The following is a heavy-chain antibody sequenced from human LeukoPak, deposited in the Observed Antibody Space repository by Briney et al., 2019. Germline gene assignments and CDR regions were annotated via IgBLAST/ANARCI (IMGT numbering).Heavy chain of an antibody. J-gene: IGHJ3*02. CDR3: AKDQGYSSAWYSRDGFDM. CDR2: IHYTGST. D-gene: IGHD6-19*01. Sequence: SETLSLTCIVSGGSIISGDSYWSWIRQSPGKGLEWIGYIHYTGSTDYNPSLQSRVTMSVDTSKNQFSLELSSVTAADTAVYYCAKDQGYSSAWYSRDGFDMWGQGTMVTVSS. CDR1: GGSIISGDSY. V-gene: IGHV4-30-4*01.